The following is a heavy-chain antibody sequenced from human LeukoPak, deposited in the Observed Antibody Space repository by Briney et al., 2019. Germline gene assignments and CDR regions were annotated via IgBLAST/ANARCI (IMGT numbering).Heavy chain of an antibody. V-gene: IGHV3-23*01. CDR3: ANPRVVAATRGTFDY. Sequence: GGSLRLSCAASGFTFSSYAMSWVRQAPGKGLEWVSAISGSGGSTYYADSVKGRFTISRDNSKNTLYLQMNSLRAEDTAVYYCANPRVVAATRGTFDYWGQGTLVTVSS. CDR2: ISGSGGST. J-gene: IGHJ4*02. D-gene: IGHD2-15*01. CDR1: GFTFSSYA.